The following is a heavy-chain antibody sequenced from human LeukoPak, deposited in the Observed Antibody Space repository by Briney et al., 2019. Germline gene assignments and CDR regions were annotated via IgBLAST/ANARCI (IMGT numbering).Heavy chain of an antibody. J-gene: IGHJ4*02. V-gene: IGHV1-2*02. CDR2: INPNSGGT. D-gene: IGHD2-2*01. Sequence: ASVKVSCKASGYTFTGYYMHWVRQAPGQGLEWMGWINPNSGGTNYAQKFQGRVTMTRDTSISTAYMELRSLRSDDTAVYYCARDRAPYCSSTSCYLFDYWGQGTLVTVSS. CDR3: ARDRAPYCSSTSCYLFDY. CDR1: GYTFTGYY.